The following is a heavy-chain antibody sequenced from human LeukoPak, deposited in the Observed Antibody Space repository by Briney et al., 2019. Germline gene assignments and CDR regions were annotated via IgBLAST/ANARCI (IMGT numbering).Heavy chain of an antibody. J-gene: IGHJ4*02. CDR2: INPNSGGT. CDR1: GYTFTGYY. CDR3: ASPTSNDSSGYYI. D-gene: IGHD3-22*01. V-gene: IGHV1-2*06. Sequence: ASVKVSSKASGYTFTGYYMHWVRQAPGQGLEWMGRINPNSGGTNYAQKFQGRVTMTRDTSISTAYMELSRLRSDDTAVYYCASPTSNDSSGYYIWGQGTLVTVSS.